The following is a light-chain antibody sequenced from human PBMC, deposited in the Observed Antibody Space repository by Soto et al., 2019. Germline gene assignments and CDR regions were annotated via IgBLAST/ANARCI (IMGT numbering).Light chain of an antibody. CDR2: DSS. CDR1: QSIISNF. J-gene: IGKJ2*01. CDR3: QQTFHSPRT. V-gene: IGKV3-20*01. Sequence: EMVLTQSPGTLSLSPGETASLSCWASQSIISNFLAWYQQSRGQPTRLLIYDSSRRASGIPARFTGSGSGTAFPRTISRVEPEDSAVYYCQQTFHSPRTFGQGTRLEIK.